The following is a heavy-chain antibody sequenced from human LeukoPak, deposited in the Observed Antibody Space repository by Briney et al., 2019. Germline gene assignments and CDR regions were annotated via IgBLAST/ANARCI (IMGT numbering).Heavy chain of an antibody. CDR3: AKGNCRGTSCYSDY. V-gene: IGHV4-4*07. J-gene: IGHJ4*02. D-gene: IGHD2-2*02. Sequence: SETLSLTCIVSGGSISSYYWSWIRQPAGKGLEWIGRIYTSGSTNYNPSLKSRVTMSVDTSKNQFSLKLSSVTAADTAVYYCAKGNCRGTSCYSDYWGQGTLVTVSS. CDR1: GGSISSYY. CDR2: IYTSGST.